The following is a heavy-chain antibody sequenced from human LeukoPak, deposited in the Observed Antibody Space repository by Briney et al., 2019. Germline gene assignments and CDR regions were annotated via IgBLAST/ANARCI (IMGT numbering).Heavy chain of an antibody. CDR3: AAYEPAAIQFDY. CDR1: GYSISSGYY. J-gene: IGHJ4*02. D-gene: IGHD2-2*01. V-gene: IGHV4-38-2*01. Sequence: SETLSLTCAVSGYSISSGYYWGWIRQPPGKALEWIGSIYHSGSTYYNPSLKSRVTISVDTSKNQFSLKLSSVTAADTAVYYCAAYEPAAIQFDYWGQGTLVTVSS. CDR2: IYHSGST.